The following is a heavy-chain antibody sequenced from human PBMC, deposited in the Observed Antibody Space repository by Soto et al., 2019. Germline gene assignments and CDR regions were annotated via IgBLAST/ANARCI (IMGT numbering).Heavy chain of an antibody. CDR3: ARSGYGSYYYYSMDV. CDR2: IDWDDDK. D-gene: IGHD3-10*01. J-gene: IGHJ6*02. Sequence: VSGSTLVNPTQTLTLTCTLSGFSLSSIGMRVSWIRQPPGKALEWLARIDWDDDKFYSTSLKTRLTISKDTSKNQVVLTMTDMDPVDTATYFCARSGYGSYYYYSMDVWGQGTSVTVSS. V-gene: IGHV2-70*04. CDR1: GFSLSSIGMR.